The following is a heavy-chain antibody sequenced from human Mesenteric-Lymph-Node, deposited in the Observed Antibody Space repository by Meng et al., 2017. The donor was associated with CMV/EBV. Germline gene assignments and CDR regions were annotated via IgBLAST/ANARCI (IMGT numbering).Heavy chain of an antibody. Sequence: QGQLQEAGAGLLKPSATLSLPCAVYGGSFSGYYWSWIRQPPGKGLEWIGEINHSGSTNYNPSLKSRVTISVDTSKNQFSLKLSSVTAADTAVYYCARHQRWLKSEGGFNYWGQGTLVTVSS. D-gene: IGHD4-23*01. CDR1: GGSFSGYY. V-gene: IGHV4-34*01. CDR3: ARHQRWLKSEGGFNY. CDR2: INHSGST. J-gene: IGHJ4*02.